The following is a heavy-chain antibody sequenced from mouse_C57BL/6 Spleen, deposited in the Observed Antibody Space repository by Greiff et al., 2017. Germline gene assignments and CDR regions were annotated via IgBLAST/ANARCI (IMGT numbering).Heavy chain of an antibody. D-gene: IGHD4-1*01. V-gene: IGHV1-52*01. CDR3: ARAGTGAFDY. CDR2: IDPSDSET. CDR1: GYTFTSYW. Sequence: QVHLQQPGAELVRPGSSVKLSCKASGYTFTSYWMHWVKQRPIQGLEWIGNIDPSDSETHYNQKFKDKATLTVDKSSSTAYMQLSSLTSEDSAVYYCARAGTGAFDYWGQGTTLTVSS. J-gene: IGHJ2*01.